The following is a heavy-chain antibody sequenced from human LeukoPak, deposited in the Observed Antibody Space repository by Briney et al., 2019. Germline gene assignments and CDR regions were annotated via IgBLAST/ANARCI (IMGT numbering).Heavy chain of an antibody. V-gene: IGHV1-8*01. Sequence: GASEKVSCKASGYTFTSYDIVWVRQATGQGLEWMGWMNPNSDNTGYAQKFQGRVTMTSNTAISTAYMELSSLRSEDTAVYYCSRGSKTLCSGGSCLLYWGQGTLVTVSS. J-gene: IGHJ4*02. CDR1: GYTFTSYD. D-gene: IGHD2-15*01. CDR2: MNPNSDNT. CDR3: SRGSKTLCSGGSCLLY.